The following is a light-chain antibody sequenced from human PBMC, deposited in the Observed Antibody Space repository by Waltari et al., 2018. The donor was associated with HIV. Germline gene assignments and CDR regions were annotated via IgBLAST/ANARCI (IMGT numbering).Light chain of an antibody. CDR2: TAS. CDR1: QNISNF. Sequence: TQMTQSPSSLSASVGARVTISCRASQNISNFLSWFQQRSGKAPELLIYTASTLQDGVPSRFSGSGSGTDFTLTISCLQAEDFATYFCQQSATTPLTFGGGTRVEI. J-gene: IGKJ4*01. CDR3: QQSATTPLT. V-gene: IGKV1-39*01.